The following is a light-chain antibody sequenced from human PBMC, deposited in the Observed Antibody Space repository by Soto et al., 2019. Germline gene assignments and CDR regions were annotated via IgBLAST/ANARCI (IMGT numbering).Light chain of an antibody. Sequence: AIQMTQSPSSLSAAVGDRVTITCRASQDIGNELGWYQQNLGKAPELLIYAASTLQSGVPSRFSGSGSGTGFTLSISSLQPEDLATYYWPQDYDYPRTFGQGTKVEIK. J-gene: IGKJ1*01. CDR1: QDIGNE. CDR2: AAS. V-gene: IGKV1-6*01. CDR3: PQDYDYPRT.